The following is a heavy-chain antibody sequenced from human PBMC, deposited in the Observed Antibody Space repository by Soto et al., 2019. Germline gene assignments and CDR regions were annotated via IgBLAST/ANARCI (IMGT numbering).Heavy chain of an antibody. V-gene: IGHV3-23*01. CDR2: INPSGDST. D-gene: IGHD2-2*01. J-gene: IGHJ4*02. Sequence: GGYLRLSCVASGFTFSRHGLSWVRQAPGKGLEWVSTINPSGDSTFYADSVKGRFTISRDNSKNTVYLQMNSLSVGDTAVYLCSKLDVSPADPFDYCGQGDLVTVSA. CDR3: SKLDVSPADPFDY. CDR1: GFTFSRHG.